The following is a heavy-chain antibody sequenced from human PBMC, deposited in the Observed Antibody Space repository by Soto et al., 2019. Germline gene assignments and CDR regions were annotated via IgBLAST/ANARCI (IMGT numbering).Heavy chain of an antibody. V-gene: IGHV3-23*01. CDR3: AKRNRYYSDS. CDR2: ISEGGGTP. CDR1: GFTFSAFA. Sequence: GGSLRLSCAASGFTFSAFAMSWVRQAPGKGLEWVSTISEGGGTPFYADSVKGRFTISRDNSKNTLHLQMTTLRAEDTAVYFCAKRNRYYSDSWGQGSLVTV. J-gene: IGHJ4*02.